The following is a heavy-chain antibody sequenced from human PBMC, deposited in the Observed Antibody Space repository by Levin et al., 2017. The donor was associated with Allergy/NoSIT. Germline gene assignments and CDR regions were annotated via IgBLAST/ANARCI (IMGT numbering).Heavy chain of an antibody. Sequence: SETLSLTCTVSGGSISSSSYYWGWIRQPPGKGLEWIGSIYYSGSTYYNPSLKSRVTISVDTSKNQFSLKLSSVTAADTAVYYCARLNIGRTTGSDYWGQGTLVTVSS. CDR1: GGSISSSSYY. J-gene: IGHJ4*02. V-gene: IGHV4-39*07. CDR3: ARLNIGRTTGSDY. CDR2: IYYSGST. D-gene: IGHD3-10*01.